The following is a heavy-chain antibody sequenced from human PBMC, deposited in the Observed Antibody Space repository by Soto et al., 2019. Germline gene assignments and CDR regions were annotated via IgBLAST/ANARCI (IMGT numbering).Heavy chain of an antibody. CDR3: ATGYDVKSGTFDF. CDR1: GFTFSTYD. CDR2: IWFDGSTQ. D-gene: IGHD3-3*01. J-gene: IGHJ3*01. V-gene: IGHV3-33*03. Sequence: QVQLVESGGGVVQPGRSLRLSFAASGFTFSTYDMHWVRQAPGKGLDWVAEIWFDGSTQDYADYVKGRFTTSRDNFKNTLFLQMNSLRGEDTAVYYCATGYDVKSGTFDFWGQGTMVTVSS.